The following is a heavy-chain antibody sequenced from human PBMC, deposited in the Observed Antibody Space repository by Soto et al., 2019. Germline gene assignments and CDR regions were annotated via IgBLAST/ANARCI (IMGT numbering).Heavy chain of an antibody. J-gene: IGHJ5*02. Sequence: QVQLQESVPVLVKPSETLSLTCSVSGDSVKSSYWAWIRQSPGRALEWVGYVFDFGSTGYHPSLKGDPTIPMDTPKNRAPRTLGPGTFAKTAVIYVAGLLGASPPHNYFDPWGQGTLVTVSS. CDR3: AGLLGASPPHNYFDP. D-gene: IGHD3-16*01. V-gene: IGHV4-59*02. CDR2: VFDFGST. CDR1: GDSVKSSY.